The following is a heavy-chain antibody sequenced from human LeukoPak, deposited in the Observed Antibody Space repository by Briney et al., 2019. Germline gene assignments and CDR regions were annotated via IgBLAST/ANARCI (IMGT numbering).Heavy chain of an antibody. J-gene: IGHJ4*02. CDR1: GFTFSSSA. CDR3: AKQLGYCSDGSCNFPY. CDR2: ISNNGGYT. Sequence: PTGGSLRLSCAASGFTFSSSAMSWVRQAPGKGLEWVSAISNNGGYTYYADSVQGRFTISRDNSKSTLCLQMNSLRAEDTAVYYCAKQLGYCSDGSCNFPYWGQGTLVTVSS. D-gene: IGHD2-15*01. V-gene: IGHV3-23*01.